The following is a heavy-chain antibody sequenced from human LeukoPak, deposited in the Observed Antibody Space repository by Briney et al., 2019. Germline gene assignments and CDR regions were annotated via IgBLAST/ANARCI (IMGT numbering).Heavy chain of an antibody. CDR3: AAGAYYDFWSGSQGGWFDP. CDR2: ISGRGGST. V-gene: IGHV3-23*01. Sequence: GGSLRLSCAASGFTFSSYAMSWVGQAPGKGLEWVSAISGRGGSTDYADSVKGRFTISRDNSKNTLYLHMNSLRAEDTAVYYCAAGAYYDFWSGSQGGWFDPWGQGTLVTVSS. D-gene: IGHD3-3*01. J-gene: IGHJ5*02. CDR1: GFTFSSYA.